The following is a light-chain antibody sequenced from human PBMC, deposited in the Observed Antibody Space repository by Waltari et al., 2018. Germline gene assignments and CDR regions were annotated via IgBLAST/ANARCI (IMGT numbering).Light chain of an antibody. CDR3: CSYAGSYTLI. J-gene: IGLJ2*01. V-gene: IGLV2-11*01. Sequence: QSALTQPRSVSGSPGQSVTISCTGTSSDVGGYTYVTWYQHPPGKAPKLMLYDVYKRPSGVPDRFSGSKSGNTASLTISGLQVEDEADYYCCSYAGSYTLIFGGGTKLTVL. CDR1: SSDVGGYTY. CDR2: DVY.